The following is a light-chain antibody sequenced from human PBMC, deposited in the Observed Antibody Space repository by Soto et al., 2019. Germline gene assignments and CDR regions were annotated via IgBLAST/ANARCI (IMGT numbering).Light chain of an antibody. J-gene: IGKJ2*01. CDR3: EQYGSSSPYT. V-gene: IGKV3-20*01. Sequence: EIVLTQSPGTLSLSPGERATLSCRASQSVSSSYLAWYQQKPGQAPRLLIYGALNRATGIPDRFSASGSGTDFTLTISRLEPEDFAMYDCEQYGSSSPYTFGQGTKLEIK. CDR2: GAL. CDR1: QSVSSSY.